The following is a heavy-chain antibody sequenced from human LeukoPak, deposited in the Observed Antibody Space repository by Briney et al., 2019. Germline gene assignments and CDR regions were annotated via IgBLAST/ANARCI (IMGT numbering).Heavy chain of an antibody. J-gene: IGHJ4*02. D-gene: IGHD1-26*01. CDR1: GFTFSAYD. V-gene: IGHV3-11*01. CDR2: ISSSGTTI. CDR3: AIDRIGRSYPYFDY. Sequence: GGSLRLSCAASGFTFSAYDMSWIRQAPGKGLEWVSYISSSGTTIYYADSVKGRFTISRDNAKNSVYLQMNILRAEDTAVYYCAIDRIGRSYPYFDYWGQGTLVTVSS.